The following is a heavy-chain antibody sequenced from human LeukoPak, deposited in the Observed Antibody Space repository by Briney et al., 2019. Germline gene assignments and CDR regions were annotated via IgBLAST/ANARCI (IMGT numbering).Heavy chain of an antibody. CDR1: GSRFTSYW. Sequence: GAPRQISGKGSGSRFTSYWISWVGQLPGKGLEGMGRIDPSDSYTNYSPSFQGHVTISADKSISTAYLQWSSLKASDTAMYYCASVGGVNYFDYWGQGTLVTVSS. CDR3: ASVGGVNYFDY. D-gene: IGHD1-26*01. V-gene: IGHV5-10-1*01. CDR2: IDPSDSYT. J-gene: IGHJ4*02.